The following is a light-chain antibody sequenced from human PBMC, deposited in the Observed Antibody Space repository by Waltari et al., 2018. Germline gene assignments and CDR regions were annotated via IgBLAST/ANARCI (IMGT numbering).Light chain of an antibody. V-gene: IGKV1-39*01. CDR1: QSISSY. CDR3: QQSYSTPRT. CDR2: AAY. Sequence: DIQMTQSPSSLSASVGVRVTITCRASQSISSYLNWYQQKPGKAPKLLIYAAYSLQSGVPSRFSGSGSGTDFTLTISSLQPEDFATYYCQQSYSTPRTFGQGTKVEIK. J-gene: IGKJ1*01.